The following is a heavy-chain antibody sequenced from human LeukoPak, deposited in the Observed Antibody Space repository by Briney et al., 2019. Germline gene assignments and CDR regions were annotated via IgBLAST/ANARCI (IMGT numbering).Heavy chain of an antibody. D-gene: IGHD2-2*01. J-gene: IGHJ6*02. CDR3: ASDIVVVPAAMGSYYYYGMDV. CDR1: GGSFSGYY. Sequence: PAETLSLTCAAYGGSFSGYYWSWIRQPPGKGLEWIGEINHSGSTNYNPSLKSRVTISVDTSKNQFSLKLSSVTAADTAVYYCASDIVVVPAAMGSYYYYGMDVWGQGTTVTVSS. V-gene: IGHV4-34*01. CDR2: INHSGST.